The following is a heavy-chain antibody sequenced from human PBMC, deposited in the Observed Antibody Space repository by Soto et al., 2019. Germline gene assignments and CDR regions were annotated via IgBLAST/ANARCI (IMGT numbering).Heavy chain of an antibody. CDR2: VYSGSAT. CDR3: ARGKSGYLTFDY. D-gene: IGHD3-22*01. V-gene: IGHV3-53*01. J-gene: IGHJ4*02. Sequence: PGGSLRLSCAASGFIVSDNYMNWARQAPGKGLEWLSVVYSGSATYYADSVKGRFTISRDNSKNTVFLQMNSLRVEDTAVYYCARGKSGYLTFDYWGQGTLVTVSS. CDR1: GFIVSDNY.